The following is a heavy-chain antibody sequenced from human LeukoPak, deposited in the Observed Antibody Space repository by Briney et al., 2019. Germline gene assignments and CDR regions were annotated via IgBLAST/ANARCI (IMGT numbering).Heavy chain of an antibody. Sequence: SETLSLTCTVSGGSISYSSYYWGWIRQPPGKGLEWIGSIYYSGNTYYNPSLKSRVTLSVDTSKTQFSLKLNSVTAADTAVYYCARHRGARLSPIDYWGQGTLVTVSS. D-gene: IGHD3-16*02. V-gene: IGHV4-39*01. CDR2: IYYSGNT. CDR3: ARHRGARLSPIDY. J-gene: IGHJ4*02. CDR1: GGSISYSSYY.